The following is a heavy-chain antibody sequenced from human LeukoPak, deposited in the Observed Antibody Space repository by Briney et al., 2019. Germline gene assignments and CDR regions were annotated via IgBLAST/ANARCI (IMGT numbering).Heavy chain of an antibody. CDR1: GGSISSYY. V-gene: IGHV4-59*01. CDR2: IYYSGST. Sequence: SSETLSLTCTVSGGSISSYYWSWIRQPPGKGLEWIGYIYYSGSTNYNPSLKSRVTISVDTSKNQFSLKLSSVTAADTAVYYCALELPGARFDPWGQGTLVTVSS. CDR3: ALELPGARFDP. D-gene: IGHD7-27*01. J-gene: IGHJ5*02.